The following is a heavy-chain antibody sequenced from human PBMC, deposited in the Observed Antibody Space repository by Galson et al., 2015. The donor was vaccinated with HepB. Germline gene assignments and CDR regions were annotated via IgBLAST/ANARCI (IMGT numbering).Heavy chain of an antibody. V-gene: IGHV5-51*01. CDR1: GYGFTNYW. J-gene: IGHJ4*02. D-gene: IGHD1-26*01. CDR3: AIQQWELLRGVDY. Sequence: QSGAEVKKPGESLKISCKGSGYGFTNYWIGWVRQMPGKGLELMGVVHPDDSDTRYSPSFQGHVTISADKSISTAYLQWSSLKASDTAMYYCAIQQWELLRGVDYWGQGTLVTVSS. CDR2: VHPDDSDT.